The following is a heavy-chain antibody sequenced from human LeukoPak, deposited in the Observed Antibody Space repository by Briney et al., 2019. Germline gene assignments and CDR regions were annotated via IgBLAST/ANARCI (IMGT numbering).Heavy chain of an antibody. CDR1: GGSISSYY. Sequence: SETLSLTCTVSGGSISSYYWSWIRPPPGKGLEWSGYIYYSGSTNYNPSLKSRVTISVDTSKNQFSLKLSSVTAADTAVYYCARGSHYYGSGSYYPFDYWGQGTLVTVSS. CDR2: IYYSGST. J-gene: IGHJ4*02. V-gene: IGHV4-59*01. CDR3: ARGSHYYGSGSYYPFDY. D-gene: IGHD3-10*01.